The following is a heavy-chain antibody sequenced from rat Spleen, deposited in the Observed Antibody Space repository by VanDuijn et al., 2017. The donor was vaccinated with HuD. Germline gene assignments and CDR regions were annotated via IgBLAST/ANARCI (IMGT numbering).Heavy chain of an antibody. CDR3: ACEGMDVMDA. V-gene: IGHV6-6*01. D-gene: IGHD1-11*01. CDR1: TAW. Sequence: TAWMYWYRQFPEKRLEWVARIKAKSNNYATDYTESVKGRFTISRDDSKSSIYLQMNNLKEEDTAIYYCACEGMDVMDAWGQGASVTVSS. CDR2: IKAKSNNYAT. J-gene: IGHJ4*01.